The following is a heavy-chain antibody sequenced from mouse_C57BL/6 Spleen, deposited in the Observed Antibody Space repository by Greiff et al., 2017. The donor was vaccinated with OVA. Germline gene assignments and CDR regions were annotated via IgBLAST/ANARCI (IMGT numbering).Heavy chain of an antibody. CDR3: ARHLRSSSLLYARDD. CDR1: GYAFSSYW. D-gene: IGHD1-1*01. Sequence: VKLVESGAELVKPGASVKISCKASGYAFSSYWMNWVKQRPGRGLEWIGQIYPGDGDNNYNGKFKGKATLTADKASSTAYMQLSSLTSEDSAVYFCARHLRSSSLLYARDDWGQGTSVTVSS. J-gene: IGHJ4*01. V-gene: IGHV1-80*01. CDR2: IYPGDGDN.